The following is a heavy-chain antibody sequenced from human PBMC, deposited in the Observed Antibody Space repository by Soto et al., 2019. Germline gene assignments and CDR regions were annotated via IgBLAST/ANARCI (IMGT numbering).Heavy chain of an antibody. CDR2: IKQDGSAK. J-gene: IGHJ4*02. V-gene: IGHV3-7*04. Sequence: EVQLVESGGGLVQPGGSLRLSCAGSGFTFSNYWMNWVRQTSGKGLEWVANIKQDGSAKNYVESVKGRFTISRDNAKNLVYLQTNSLRAEDTAVYYCAWGTGWVHDYWGQGTLVTVSS. CDR1: GFTFSNYW. CDR3: AWGTGWVHDY. D-gene: IGHD1-1*01.